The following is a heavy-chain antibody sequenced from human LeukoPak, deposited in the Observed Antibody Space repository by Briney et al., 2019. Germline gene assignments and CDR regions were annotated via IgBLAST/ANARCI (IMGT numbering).Heavy chain of an antibody. CDR1: GYTFTSYY. CDR3: ARGLSYDGDDY. J-gene: IGHJ4*02. Sequence: APVKVSCKASGYTFTSYYMHWVRQAPGQGLEWMGIINPSGGSTSYAQKFQGRVTMTRDMSTSTVYMELSSLRSEDTAIYYCARGLSYDGDDYWGQGTLVTVSS. CDR2: INPSGGST. V-gene: IGHV1-46*01. D-gene: IGHD3-22*01.